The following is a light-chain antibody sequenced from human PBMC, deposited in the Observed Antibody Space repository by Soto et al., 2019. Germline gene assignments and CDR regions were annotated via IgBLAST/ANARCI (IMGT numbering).Light chain of an antibody. Sequence: PGDRVSLSCGASEWFSGKNLAWYQHKPGQSPRLLIYSSSIRASGVPDRFRGSASGTVFTLTITRLEPEDFAVYYCQQDGTWITFGQGTRLETK. J-gene: IGKJ5*01. V-gene: IGKV3-20*01. CDR1: EWFSGKN. CDR2: SSS. CDR3: QQDGTWIT.